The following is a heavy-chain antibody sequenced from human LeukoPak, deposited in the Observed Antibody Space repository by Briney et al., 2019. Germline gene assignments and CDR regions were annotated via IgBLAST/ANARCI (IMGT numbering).Heavy chain of an antibody. CDR2: IYSGGST. Sequence: GGSLRLSCAASGFTVSSNYMSWVRQAPGKRLEWVSVIYSGGSTYYADSVKGRFTISRDNSKNTVYLQMNSLRAEDTAVYYCARDGGCSGGSCYFYYYGMDVWGQGTTVTVSS. CDR1: GFTVSSNY. J-gene: IGHJ6*02. V-gene: IGHV3-53*01. CDR3: ARDGGCSGGSCYFYYYGMDV. D-gene: IGHD2-15*01.